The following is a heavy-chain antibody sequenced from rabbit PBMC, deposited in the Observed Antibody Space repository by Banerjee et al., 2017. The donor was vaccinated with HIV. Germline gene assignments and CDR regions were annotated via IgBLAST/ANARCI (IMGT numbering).Heavy chain of an antibody. CDR1: GFSFSSGYY. CDR3: ARGSYYWTDWLDL. Sequence: QSLEESGGDLVKPGASLTLTCTASGFSFSSGYYMCWVRQAPGKGLEWIACIGAGSGGATAYASWAKGRFTISKTSSTTVTLQMTSLAAADTATYFCARGSYYWTDWLDLWGPGTLVTVS. J-gene: IGHJ5*01. CDR2: IGAGSGGAT. D-gene: IGHD8-1*01. V-gene: IGHV1S40*01.